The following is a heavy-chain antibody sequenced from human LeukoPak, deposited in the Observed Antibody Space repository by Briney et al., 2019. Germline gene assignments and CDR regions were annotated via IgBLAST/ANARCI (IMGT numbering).Heavy chain of an antibody. CDR1: GGSISSYY. D-gene: IGHD6-6*01. CDR2: IYYSGST. J-gene: IGHJ4*02. Sequence: PSETLSLTCTVSGGSISSYYWSWIRQPPGKGLEWIGYIYYSGSTNYNPSLKSRVTISVDTSKNQFSLKLSSVTAADTAVYYCARGIYGGSSAHFDYWGQGTLVTVSS. CDR3: ARGIYGGSSAHFDY. V-gene: IGHV4-59*01.